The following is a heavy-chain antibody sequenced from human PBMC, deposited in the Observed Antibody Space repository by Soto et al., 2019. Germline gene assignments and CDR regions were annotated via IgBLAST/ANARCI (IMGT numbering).Heavy chain of an antibody. D-gene: IGHD3-22*01. CDR2: ISPMFGTA. CDR3: ARVGPAHYYDSSGYYSPLDY. J-gene: IGHJ4*02. CDR1: GDTFSSYA. V-gene: IGHV1-69*01. Sequence: QVQLVQSGAEVKKPGSSVKVSCKASGDTFSSYAINWVRQAPGQGLEWMGGISPMFGTANYAQKFKGRVTITAGESTSTVYMELSRLRSEDTAVYYCARVGPAHYYDSSGYYSPLDYWGQGTLVTVSS.